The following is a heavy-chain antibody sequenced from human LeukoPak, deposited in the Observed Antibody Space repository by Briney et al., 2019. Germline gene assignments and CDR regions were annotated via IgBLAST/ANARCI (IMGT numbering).Heavy chain of an antibody. CDR3: ARHLRQYKLLYQEDNWFDP. D-gene: IGHD3-3*01. CDR2: MSASVGNT. J-gene: IGHJ5*02. V-gene: IGHV1-18*01. Sequence: GASVKVSCKAPGYTFTSYGISWVRQAPGQGLEWMGWMSASVGNTNYAQKFQGRVTMTTDTSTSTAYMELRGLSSDDTAMYYCARHLRQYKLLYQEDNWFDPWGQGTLVTVSS. CDR1: GYTFTSYG.